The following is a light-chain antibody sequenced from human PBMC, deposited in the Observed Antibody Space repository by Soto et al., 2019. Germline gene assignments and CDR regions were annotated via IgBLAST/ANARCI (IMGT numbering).Light chain of an antibody. Sequence: SDELTQPLSVSVALGQTARIPCGGDDIGDKKVHWYQQRPGQAPVLVIYRDFKRPSGIPERFSGSNWENTATLTISRAQAGDEADYYCHVWDSNTAIFGGGTKLTVL. CDR3: HVWDSNTAI. V-gene: IGLV3-9*01. CDR2: RDF. CDR1: DIGDKK. J-gene: IGLJ2*01.